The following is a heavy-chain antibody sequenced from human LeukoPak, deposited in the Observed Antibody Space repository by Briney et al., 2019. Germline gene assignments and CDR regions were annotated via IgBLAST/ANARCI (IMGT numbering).Heavy chain of an antibody. CDR1: GFTFSSYN. D-gene: IGHD1-7*01. Sequence: GGSLRLSCAASGFTFSSYNMNWVRQAPGKGLEWVSSITSGSSYIYYADSVKGRFTISRDNAKNTLYLQMDSLRADDTAVYYCATAGNYRFDYWGQGTLVTVSS. CDR2: ITSGSSYI. CDR3: ATAGNYRFDY. J-gene: IGHJ4*02. V-gene: IGHV3-21*01.